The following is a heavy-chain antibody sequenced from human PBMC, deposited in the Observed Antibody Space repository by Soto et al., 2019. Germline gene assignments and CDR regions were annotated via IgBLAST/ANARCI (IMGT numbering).Heavy chain of an antibody. Sequence: GGSLRLSCAASGFTFSTYWMSWVRRAPGKGLEWVANIEQEGSEAYYVDSVKGRFTISRDNAQNSLYLQMNSLRAEDTAVYYCTRDRGMVISTTGYFDYWGQGTLVTVSS. J-gene: IGHJ4*02. CDR2: IEQEGSEA. V-gene: IGHV3-7*01. CDR1: GFTFSTYW. D-gene: IGHD1-1*01. CDR3: TRDRGMVISTTGYFDY.